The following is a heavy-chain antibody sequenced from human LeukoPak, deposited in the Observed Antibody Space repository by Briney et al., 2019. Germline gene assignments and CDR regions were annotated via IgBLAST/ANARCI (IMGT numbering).Heavy chain of an antibody. CDR3: ARDIFSGSYAYYYGMDV. CDR1: GFSFSTYA. Sequence: GGSLRLSCAASGFSFSTYAVHWGRQAPGKGLEWVAIIAYDGSNKYYADSVKGRFTISRDNSKNTLYLQMNSLRVQDTAVYYCARDIFSGSYAYYYGMDVWGQGTTVTVSS. D-gene: IGHD1-26*01. J-gene: IGHJ6*02. V-gene: IGHV3-30-3*01. CDR2: IAYDGSNK.